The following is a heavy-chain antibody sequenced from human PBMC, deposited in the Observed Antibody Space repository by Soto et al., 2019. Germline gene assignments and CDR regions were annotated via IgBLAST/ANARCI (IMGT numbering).Heavy chain of an antibody. CDR3: VRDLDGSGSYYTDY. J-gene: IGHJ4*02. CDR2: ISAYNGNT. D-gene: IGHD3-10*01. V-gene: IGHV1-18*01. CDR1: GYMFISYG. Sequence: ASVKVSCKASGYMFISYGFNWVRQAPGQGLEWMGWISAYNGNTKYAQNLQGRVTMTTDTSTSTAYMEMRSLRSDDTAVYYCVRDLDGSGSYYTDYWGPGTLVTVSS.